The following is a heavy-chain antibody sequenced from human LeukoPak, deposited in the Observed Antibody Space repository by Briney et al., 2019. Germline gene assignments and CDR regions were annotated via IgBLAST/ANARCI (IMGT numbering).Heavy chain of an antibody. CDR2: IRYDGSNK. CDR3: AKDSYFGSGSYRPKGAFDV. CDR1: GFTFSSYG. J-gene: IGHJ3*01. V-gene: IGHV3-30*02. Sequence: GGSLRLSCAASGFTFSSYGMHWVRQAPGKGLEWVAFIRYDGSNKYYADSVKGRFTVSRDNSKNTLYLQMNSLRPEDTALYYCAKDSYFGSGSYRPKGAFDVWGQGTMVTVSS. D-gene: IGHD3-10*01.